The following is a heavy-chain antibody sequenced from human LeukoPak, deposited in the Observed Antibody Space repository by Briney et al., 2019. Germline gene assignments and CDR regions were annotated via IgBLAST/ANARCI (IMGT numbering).Heavy chain of an antibody. J-gene: IGHJ4*02. CDR1: GFTFSYHW. Sequence: GGSLRLSCAASGFTFSYHWMTWVRQAPGKGLEWVANIKNDGAVKNYVDSVKGRFTISRDNAKNSLYLQMNSLRAEDTAVYYCAKDSYSKGGFWGQGVLVTVSS. V-gene: IGHV3-7*01. CDR3: AKDSYSKGGF. D-gene: IGHD6-13*01. CDR2: IKNDGAVK.